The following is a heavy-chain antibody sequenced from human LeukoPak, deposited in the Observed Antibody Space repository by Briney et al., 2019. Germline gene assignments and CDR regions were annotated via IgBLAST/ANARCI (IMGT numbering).Heavy chain of an antibody. J-gene: IGHJ4*02. CDR1: GGSFSGYY. CDR3: ASRRKHIAVAGKEARNPPHD. D-gene: IGHD6-19*01. V-gene: IGHV4-34*01. Sequence: SETLCLTCAVSGGSFSGYYWSWIRQPPGKGLEWIGQINQSGSTNYNPSLKSRVTISLDTSKNQFSLKLRSVTAADTAVYYCASRRKHIAVAGKEARNPPHDWSQGRLVTVP. CDR2: INQSGST.